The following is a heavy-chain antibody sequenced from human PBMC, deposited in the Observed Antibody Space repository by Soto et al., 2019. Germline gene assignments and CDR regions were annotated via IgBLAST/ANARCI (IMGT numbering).Heavy chain of an antibody. D-gene: IGHD3-16*01. CDR3: AKADFVWSSEQPDYFDY. Sequence: EVQLLDSGGGLVQPGGSLRLSCAASGFTFSNYAMTWVRQGPGKGLEWVSGISGSGGRSYYADSVKGRFTISRDNSKSTLYLQMNSLRAEDTAVDYCAKADFVWSSEQPDYFDYWGQGTLVTVSS. J-gene: IGHJ4*02. CDR2: ISGSGGRS. CDR1: GFTFSNYA. V-gene: IGHV3-23*01.